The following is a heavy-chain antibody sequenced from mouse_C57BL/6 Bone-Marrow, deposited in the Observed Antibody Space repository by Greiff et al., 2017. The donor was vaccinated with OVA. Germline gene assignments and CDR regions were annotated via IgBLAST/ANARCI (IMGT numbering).Heavy chain of an antibody. D-gene: IGHD3-2*02. J-gene: IGHJ2*01. CDR3: AREEEVLRDYFDD. CDR2: IYPGDGDP. V-gene: IGHV1-82*01. Sequence: QVQLQQSGPELVKPGASVKISCKASGYAFSSSWMNWVKQRPGKGLEWIGRIYPGDGDPNYNGKFKGKATLTADKSSSTAYMQLSSLTAEDAAVYCGAREEEVLRDYFDDWGKGTTVTVSA. CDR1: GYAFSSSW.